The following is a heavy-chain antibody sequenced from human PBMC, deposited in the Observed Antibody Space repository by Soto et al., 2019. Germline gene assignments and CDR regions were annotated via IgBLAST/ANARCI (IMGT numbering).Heavy chain of an antibody. CDR3: AREGPLVRGHYYYGMDV. CDR1: GFTFSSYA. V-gene: IGHV3-30-3*01. D-gene: IGHD3-10*01. J-gene: IGHJ6*02. Sequence: LRLSCAASGFTFSSYAMHWVRQAPGKGLEWVAVISYDGSNKYYADSVKGRFTISRDNSKNTLYLQMNSLRAEDTAVYYCAREGPLVRGHYYYGMDVWGQGTTVTVSS. CDR2: ISYDGSNK.